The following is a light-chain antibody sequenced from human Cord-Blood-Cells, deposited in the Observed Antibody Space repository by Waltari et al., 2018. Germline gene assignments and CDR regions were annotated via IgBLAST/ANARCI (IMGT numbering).Light chain of an antibody. CDR3: QQGYSTPPT. J-gene: IGKJ1*01. CDR2: ASS. CDR1: QSIRSY. Sequence: DIQMTKSPSSLSASVGDRVTITSRASQSIRSYYNLYQQKPGKAPKLLIYASSRLQRGVPSRFSGSGSGTDFTLTISSLQPEDFATYYCQQGYSTPPTFGQGTKVEIK. V-gene: IGKV1-39*01.